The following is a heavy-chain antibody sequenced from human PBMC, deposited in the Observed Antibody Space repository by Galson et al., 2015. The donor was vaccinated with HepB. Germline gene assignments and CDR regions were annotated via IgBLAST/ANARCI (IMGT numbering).Heavy chain of an antibody. V-gene: IGHV1-69*02. CDR2: IIPILGIA. CDR1: GGTFSSYT. J-gene: IGHJ5*02. CDR3: ARVGSGSYNWFDP. Sequence: SVKVSCKASGGTFSSYTISWVRQAPGQGLEWMGRIIPILGIANYAQKFQGRVTITADKSTSTAYMELSSLRSEDTTVYYCARVGSGSYNWFDPWGQGTLVTVSS. D-gene: IGHD3-10*01.